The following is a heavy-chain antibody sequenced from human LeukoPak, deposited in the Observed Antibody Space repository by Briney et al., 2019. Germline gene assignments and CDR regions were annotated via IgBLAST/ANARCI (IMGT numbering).Heavy chain of an antibody. V-gene: IGHV4-59*08. CDR2: IYYSGST. CDR1: GGSISSYH. Sequence: SETLSLTCTVSGGSISSYHWSWIRQPPGEGLEWMGFIYYSGSTNYNPSLKSRVTISVDTSKNQFSLKLSSVTAADTAVYYCARHPNYYDSSGYEGRDYWGQGTLVTVSS. J-gene: IGHJ4*02. D-gene: IGHD3-22*01. CDR3: ARHPNYYDSSGYEGRDY.